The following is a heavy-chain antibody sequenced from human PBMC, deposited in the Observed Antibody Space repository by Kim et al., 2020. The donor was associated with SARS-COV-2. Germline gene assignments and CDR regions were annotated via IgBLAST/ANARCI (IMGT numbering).Heavy chain of an antibody. CDR2: FDPEDGET. Sequence: ASVKVSCKVSGYTLTELSMHWVRQAPGKGLEWMGGFDPEDGETIYAQKFQGRVTMTEDTSTDTAYMELSSLRSEDTAVYYCAPIGGRWPRVVNWFDPWGQGTLVTVSS. V-gene: IGHV1-24*01. CDR3: APIGGRWPRVVNWFDP. J-gene: IGHJ5*02. CDR1: GYTLTELS. D-gene: IGHD3-16*01.